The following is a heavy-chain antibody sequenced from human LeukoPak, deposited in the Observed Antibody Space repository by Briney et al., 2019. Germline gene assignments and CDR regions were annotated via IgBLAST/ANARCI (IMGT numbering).Heavy chain of an antibody. V-gene: IGHV3-48*01. J-gene: IGHJ4*02. Sequence: GGSLRLSCAASGFTFSSYNMNWARQAPGKGLEWVSYISSSSSTIYYADSVKGRFTISRDNAKNSLYLQLNSLRAEDTAVYYCAKSGLNRFDYWGQGTLVTVSS. D-gene: IGHD2-15*01. CDR3: AKSGLNRFDY. CDR1: GFTFSSYN. CDR2: ISSSSSTI.